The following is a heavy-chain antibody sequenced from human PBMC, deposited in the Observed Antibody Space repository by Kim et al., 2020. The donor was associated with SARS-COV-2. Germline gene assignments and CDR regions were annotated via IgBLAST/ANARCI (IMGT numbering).Heavy chain of an antibody. Sequence: GGSLRLSCAASGFPFSDYYMSWIRQAPGKGLEWVSYISSSGSTIYYADSVKGRFTISRDNAKNSLYLQMNSLRAQDTAVYYCARDDYVWGSYRYGGLNWFDPWGQGTLVTVSS. D-gene: IGHD3-16*02. CDR3: ARDDYVWGSYRYGGLNWFDP. J-gene: IGHJ5*02. V-gene: IGHV3-11*04. CDR1: GFPFSDYY. CDR2: ISSSGSTI.